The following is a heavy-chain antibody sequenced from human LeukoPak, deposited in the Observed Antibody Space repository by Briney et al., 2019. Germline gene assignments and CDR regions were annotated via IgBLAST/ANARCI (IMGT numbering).Heavy chain of an antibody. CDR2: IWYDGSQK. CDR3: ARVRGATGTTYSDY. V-gene: IGHV3-33*01. D-gene: IGHD1-1*01. J-gene: IGHJ4*02. Sequence: GRSLRPTCAPSGFTFSNHGMHWFRQAPGKGLEWVAIIWYDGSQKYYADSVKGRFTISRDNSENTLYLQMNSLRAEDTAVYYCARVRGATGTTYSDYWGQGTLVTVSS. CDR1: GFTFSNHG.